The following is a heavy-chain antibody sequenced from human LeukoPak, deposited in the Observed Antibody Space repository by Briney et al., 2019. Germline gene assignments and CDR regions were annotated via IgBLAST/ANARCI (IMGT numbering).Heavy chain of an antibody. D-gene: IGHD4-17*01. CDR1: GGSISSGGYS. Sequence: PSQTLSLTCAVSGGSISSGGYSWSWIRQPPGKGLEWIGYIYHSGSTYYNPSLKSRVTISVDRSKNQFSLKLSSVTAADTAVYYCARAGRPNYGDYHFDYWGQGTLVTVSS. J-gene: IGHJ4*02. CDR3: ARAGRPNYGDYHFDY. V-gene: IGHV4-30-2*01. CDR2: IYHSGST.